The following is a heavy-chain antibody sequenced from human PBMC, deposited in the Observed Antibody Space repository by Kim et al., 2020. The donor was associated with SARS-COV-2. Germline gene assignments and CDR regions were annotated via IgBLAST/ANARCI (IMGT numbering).Heavy chain of an antibody. V-gene: IGHV3-53*01. Sequence: GGSLRLSCVASEFSVTSNYMNWVRQAPGKGLEWVLVIHGDGTTYYADSVKGRFTISRDNSKNTLYLQMNSLRAEDTALYYCAKERDAFDMWGQGTMVTVSS. CDR2: IHGDGTT. CDR3: AKERDAFDM. J-gene: IGHJ3*02. CDR1: EFSVTSNY.